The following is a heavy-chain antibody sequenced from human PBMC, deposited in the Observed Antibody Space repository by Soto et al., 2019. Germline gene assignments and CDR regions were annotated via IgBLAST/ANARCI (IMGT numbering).Heavy chain of an antibody. CDR2: IYYSGST. CDR3: ARVPHGGWSLPLFDP. J-gene: IGHJ5*02. CDR1: GGYVSSGSYY. Sequence: PSETLSLTCSVSSGHVVSGGYVSSGSYYWSWVRQPPGKGLEWIGYIYYSGSTNYNPSLKSRVTISVDTSKNQFSLKLSSVTAADTAVYYCARVPHGGWSLPLFDPWGQGPLVTVSS. V-gene: IGHV4-61*01. D-gene: IGHD2-15*01.